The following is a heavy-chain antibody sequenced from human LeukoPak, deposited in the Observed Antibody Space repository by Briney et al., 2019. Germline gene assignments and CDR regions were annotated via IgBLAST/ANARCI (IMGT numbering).Heavy chain of an antibody. J-gene: IGHJ6*02. CDR1: GGSISSYY. V-gene: IGHV4-4*07. Sequence: SETLSLTCTVSGGSISSYYWSWIRQPAGKGLEWIGRIYTSGSTNYNPSLKSRVTMSVDTSKNQFSLKLSSVTAADTAVYYCAREGAYSGSYSGYYYYGMDVWGQGTTVTVSS. D-gene: IGHD1-26*01. CDR3: AREGAYSGSYSGYYYYGMDV. CDR2: IYTSGST.